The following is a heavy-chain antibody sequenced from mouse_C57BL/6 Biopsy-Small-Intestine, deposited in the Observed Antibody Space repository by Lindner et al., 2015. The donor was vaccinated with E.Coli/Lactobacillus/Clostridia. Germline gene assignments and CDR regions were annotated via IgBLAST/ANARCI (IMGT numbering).Heavy chain of an antibody. V-gene: IGHV1-31*01. J-gene: IGHJ1*03. CDR1: GYSFTGFY. CDR2: ILFQWIS. Sequence: VQLQESGPELVKPGASVKISCKASGYSFTGFYMHWVKQSHGNIRDWIGYILFQWISSYKQKFKGKATLTVDKSSTTAYMELRSLTSEDSAVYYCAGSWGSGGFFDVWGTGTTVTVSS. CDR3: AGSWGSGGFFDV.